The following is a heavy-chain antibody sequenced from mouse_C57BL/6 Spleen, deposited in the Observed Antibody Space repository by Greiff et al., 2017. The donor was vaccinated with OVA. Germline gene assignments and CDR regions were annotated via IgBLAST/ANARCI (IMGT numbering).Heavy chain of an antibody. CDR2: IDPSDSYT. CDR3: ARGGSFDY. CDR1: GYTFTSYW. Sequence: VQLQQPGAELVMPGASVKLSCKASGYTFTSYWMHWVKQRPGQGLEWIGEIDPSDSYTNYNHKFKGKSTLTVDKSSSTAYMQLSSLTSEDSAVYYCARGGSFDYWGQGTTLTVSS. D-gene: IGHD1-1*01. V-gene: IGHV1-69*01. J-gene: IGHJ2*01.